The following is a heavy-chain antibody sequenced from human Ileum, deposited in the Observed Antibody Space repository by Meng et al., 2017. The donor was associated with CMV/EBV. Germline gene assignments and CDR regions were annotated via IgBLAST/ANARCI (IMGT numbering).Heavy chain of an antibody. CDR3: AKEITSATRGAFDL. J-gene: IGHJ3*01. CDR1: GFTSSSYA. D-gene: IGHD1-26*01. V-gene: IGHV3-23*01. Sequence: SGFTSSSYAINWVRPAPGKGLEWVSGITGSASTKFIADSVKGRFTIFRDNSKNTVSLQMNSLRVEDTAIYYCAKEITSATRGAFDLWGQGTMVTVSS. CDR2: ITGSASTK.